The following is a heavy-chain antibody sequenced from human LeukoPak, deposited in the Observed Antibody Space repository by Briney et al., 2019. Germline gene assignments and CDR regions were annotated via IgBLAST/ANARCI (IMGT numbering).Heavy chain of an antibody. V-gene: IGHV4-39*07. CDR3: ARARKLHLHYYYYGMDV. Sequence: PSETLSLTCTVSGGSIRSSYYYWGWIRQPPGKGLEWIGSIYDSGSTYYNPSLKSRVTISVDTSKNQFSLKLSSVTAADTAVYYCARARKLHLHYYYYGMDVWGQGTTVTVSS. CDR1: GGSIRSSYYY. CDR2: IYDSGST. J-gene: IGHJ6*02.